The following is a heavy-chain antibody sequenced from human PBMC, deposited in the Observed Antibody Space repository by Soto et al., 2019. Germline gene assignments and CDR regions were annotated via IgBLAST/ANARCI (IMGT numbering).Heavy chain of an antibody. V-gene: IGHV4-34*01. J-gene: IGHJ4*02. CDR1: GGSFSGYY. Sequence: SETLSLTCAVYGGSFSGYYWSWIRQPPGKGLEWIGEINHSGSTNYNPSLKSRVTISVDTSKNQFSLKLSSVTAADTAVYYCARRFLEWLYPYYFDYWGQGTLVTVSS. CDR2: INHSGST. CDR3: ARRFLEWLYPYYFDY. D-gene: IGHD3-3*01.